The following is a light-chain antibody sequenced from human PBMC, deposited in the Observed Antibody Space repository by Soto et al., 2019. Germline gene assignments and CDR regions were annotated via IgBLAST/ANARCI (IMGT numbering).Light chain of an antibody. V-gene: IGLV2-14*03. CDR2: DVS. CDR1: SSDVGGYNY. J-gene: IGLJ1*01. Sequence: QSVLTQPASVSGSPGQSITISCTGTSSDVGGYNYVSWYQHHPGKAPKLIIYDVSNRPSGVSIRFSGSKSDNTASLIISGLQAEDEADYYCSSYTSSSTLSTYVFGTG. CDR3: SSYTSSSTLSTYV.